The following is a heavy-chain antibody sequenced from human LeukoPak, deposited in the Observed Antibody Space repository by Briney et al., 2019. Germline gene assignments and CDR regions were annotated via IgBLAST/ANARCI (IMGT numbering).Heavy chain of an antibody. V-gene: IGHV3-23*01. Sequence: GGSLRLSCAASGFTFSSYAMSWVRQAPGKGLEWVSAISGSDGSTYYADSVKGRFTISRDNSKNTLYLQMNSLRAEDTAVYYCAKDPFYDSSGYYYALGWGQGTLVTVSS. D-gene: IGHD3-22*01. CDR3: AKDPFYDSSGYYYALG. J-gene: IGHJ4*02. CDR2: ISGSDGST. CDR1: GFTFSSYA.